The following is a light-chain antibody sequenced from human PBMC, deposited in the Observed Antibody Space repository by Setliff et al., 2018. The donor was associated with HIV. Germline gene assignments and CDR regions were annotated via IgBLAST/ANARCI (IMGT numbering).Light chain of an antibody. V-gene: IGLV2-14*01. Sequence: QSALTQPASVSGSPGQSITISCTGTSSDVGGYNYVSWYQQHPGKALKLIIYEVRNRPSGVSSRFSGSKSGNTASLTISGLQTEDEADYYCSSYAITNTLPFGTGTKVTV. CDR2: EVR. J-gene: IGLJ1*01. CDR3: SSYAITNTLP. CDR1: SSDVGGYNY.